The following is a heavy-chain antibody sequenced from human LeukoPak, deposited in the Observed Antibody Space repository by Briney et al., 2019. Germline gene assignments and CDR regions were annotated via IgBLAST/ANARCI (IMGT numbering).Heavy chain of an antibody. V-gene: IGHV4-4*07. Sequence: SETLSLTCTVSGGSTSTYYWSWIRQPAGKGLEWIGRVYFSGTTNYSPSLKSRVTMSLDTSKNQLSMKLSSVTAADTAVYYCARSSSSSSYTAFDIWGQGTMVTVSS. J-gene: IGHJ3*02. CDR2: VYFSGTT. CDR1: GGSTSTYY. D-gene: IGHD6-13*01. CDR3: ARSSSSSSYTAFDI.